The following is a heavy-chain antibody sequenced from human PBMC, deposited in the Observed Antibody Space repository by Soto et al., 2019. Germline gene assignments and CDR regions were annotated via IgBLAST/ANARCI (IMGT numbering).Heavy chain of an antibody. D-gene: IGHD3-22*01. CDR2: ITYRATT. V-gene: IGHV4-30-4*01. CDR1: GGSMNSGDYY. CDR3: ARDYRPTYYYDSSGYNPPSYFEY. Sequence: PSETLSLTCTVSGGSMNSGDYYWSWIRQSPGKGLEWIGYITYRATTYYNPSLGSRVTMSRDTSKNQFSLRLSSVTAADTAVYYCARDYRPTYYYDSSGYNPPSYFEYWGQGALVTVSS. J-gene: IGHJ4*02.